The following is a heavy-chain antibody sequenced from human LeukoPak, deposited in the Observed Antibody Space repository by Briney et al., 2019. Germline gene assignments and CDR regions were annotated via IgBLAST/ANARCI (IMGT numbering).Heavy chain of an antibody. D-gene: IGHD3-22*01. Sequence: SETLSLTCAVYGGSFSGYYWSWIRQPPGKGLEWIGEINHSGSTNYNPSLKSRVTISVDTSKNQFSLKLSSVTAADTAVYYCARRAGDSSGYYYDFDYWGQGTLVTVSS. CDR2: INHSGST. V-gene: IGHV4-34*01. CDR1: GGSFSGYY. J-gene: IGHJ4*02. CDR3: ARRAGDSSGYYYDFDY.